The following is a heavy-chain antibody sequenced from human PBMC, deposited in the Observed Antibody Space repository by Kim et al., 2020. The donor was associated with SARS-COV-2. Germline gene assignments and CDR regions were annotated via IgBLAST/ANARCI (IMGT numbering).Heavy chain of an antibody. V-gene: IGHV3-23*01. CDR3: AKEKGDELKSEYFQH. D-gene: IGHD3-10*01. J-gene: IGHJ1*01. Sequence: DAVKGRFTISRDNSKNTLYLQMNSLRAEDTAVYYCAKEKGDELKSEYFQHWGQGTLVTVSS.